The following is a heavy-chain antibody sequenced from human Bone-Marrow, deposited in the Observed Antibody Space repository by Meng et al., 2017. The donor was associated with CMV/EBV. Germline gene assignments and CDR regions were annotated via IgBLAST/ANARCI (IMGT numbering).Heavy chain of an antibody. D-gene: IGHD1-26*01. CDR3: ARLIVGATFTGD. CDR1: GGSISSSSYY. J-gene: IGHJ4*02. V-gene: IGHV4-39*01. Sequence: ESLKISCTVSGGSISSSSYYWGWIRQPPGKGLEWIGSIYYSGSTYYNPSLKSRVTISVDTSKNQFSLKLSSVTAADTAVYYCARLIVGATFTGDWGQGTLVTVSS. CDR2: IYYSGST.